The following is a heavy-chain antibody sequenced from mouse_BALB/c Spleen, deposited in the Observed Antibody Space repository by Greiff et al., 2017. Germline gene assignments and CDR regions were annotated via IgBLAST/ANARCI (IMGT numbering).Heavy chain of an antibody. Sequence: QVQLQQSGAELVKPGASVKLSCKASGYTFTSYYMYWVKQRPGQGLEWIGEINPSNGGTNFNEKFKSKATLTVDKSSSTAYMQLSSLTSEDSAVYYCTRVYYYGRRGYYAMDYWGQGTSVTVSS. CDR2: INPSNGGT. D-gene: IGHD1-1*01. CDR1: GYTFTSYY. J-gene: IGHJ4*01. CDR3: TRVYYYGRRGYYAMDY. V-gene: IGHV1S81*02.